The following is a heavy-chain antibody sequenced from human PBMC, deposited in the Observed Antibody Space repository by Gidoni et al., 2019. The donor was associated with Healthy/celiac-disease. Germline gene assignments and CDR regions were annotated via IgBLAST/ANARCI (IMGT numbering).Heavy chain of an antibody. CDR1: GFTFSIYG. V-gene: IGHV3-30*18. Sequence: QVQLVESGGGVVQPGRSLGLSCAASGFTFSIYGMPWVRQAPGKGLEWVAVISYDGSNKYYADSVKGRFTISRDNSKNTLYLQMNSLRAEDTAVYYCAKDLGRWELLHWFDPWGQGTLVTVSS. J-gene: IGHJ5*02. CDR2: ISYDGSNK. D-gene: IGHD1-26*01. CDR3: AKDLGRWELLHWFDP.